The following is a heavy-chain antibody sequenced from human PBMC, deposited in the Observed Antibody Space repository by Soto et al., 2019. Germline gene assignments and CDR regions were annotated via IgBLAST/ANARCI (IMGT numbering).Heavy chain of an antibody. V-gene: IGHV3-48*02. CDR2: ISSSSSTI. J-gene: IGHJ4*02. CDR3: ASLDYYDSSSDY. D-gene: IGHD3-22*01. CDR1: GFTFSSYS. Sequence: GGSLRLSCAASGFTFSSYSMNWVRQAPGKGLEWVSYISSSSSTIYYADSVKGRFTISRDNAKNSLYLQMSSLRDEDTAVYYCASLDYYDSSSDYWGQGTLVTVSS.